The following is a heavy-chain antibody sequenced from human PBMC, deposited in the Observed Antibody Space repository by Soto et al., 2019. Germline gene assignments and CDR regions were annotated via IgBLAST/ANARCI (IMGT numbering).Heavy chain of an antibody. D-gene: IGHD3-16*01. CDR2: IKEDGSEK. J-gene: IGHJ6*02. V-gene: IGHV3-7*01. CDR1: GFSFSDSW. Sequence: LRLSCAASGFSFSDSWMDWVRQAPGKGPEWVANIKEDGSEKNYVGSVKGRFTISRDNAKNSLYLQMNSLRAEDTAVYYCASLGRHGWGQGTTVTVSS. CDR3: ASLGRHG.